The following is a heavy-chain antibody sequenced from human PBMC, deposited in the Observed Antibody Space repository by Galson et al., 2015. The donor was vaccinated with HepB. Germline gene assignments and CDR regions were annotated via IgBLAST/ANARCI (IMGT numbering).Heavy chain of an antibody. CDR3: AKDEPLLWFGELFPAGY. D-gene: IGHD3-10*01. CDR2: ISGSGGST. V-gene: IGHV3-23*01. Sequence: SLRLSCAASGFTFSSHAMSWVRQAPGKGLEWVSAISGSGGSTYYADSVKGRFTISRDNSKNTLYLQMNSLRAEDTAVYYCAKDEPLLWFGELFPAGYWGQGTLVTVSS. J-gene: IGHJ4*02. CDR1: GFTFSSHA.